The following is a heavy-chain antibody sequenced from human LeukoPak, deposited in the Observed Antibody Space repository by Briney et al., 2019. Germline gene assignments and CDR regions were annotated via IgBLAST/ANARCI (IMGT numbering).Heavy chain of an antibody. Sequence: RGSLRLSCAASGFTVSYDYMSWVRQAPGKGLEWVSVIYAGGSAYYADSVRGRFTISRDNSENTLYLQMNSLRAEDTAVYYCTRLLPTSNHFFESWGQGTLVTVSS. V-gene: IGHV3-53*01. CDR3: TRLLPTSNHFFES. D-gene: IGHD2-8*01. CDR1: GFTVSYDY. CDR2: IYAGGSA. J-gene: IGHJ4*02.